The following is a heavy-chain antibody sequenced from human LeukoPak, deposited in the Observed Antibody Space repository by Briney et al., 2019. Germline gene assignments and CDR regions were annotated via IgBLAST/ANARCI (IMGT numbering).Heavy chain of an antibody. Sequence: GGSLRLSCAASGFTFSDYYMSWIRQAPGKGLEWVSYISSSGSTIYYADSVKGRFTISRDNAKNSLYLQMNSLRAEDTAVYYCARDEYNWNVDAFDIWGQGTVVTVSS. J-gene: IGHJ3*02. CDR2: ISSSGSTI. CDR1: GFTFSDYY. CDR3: ARDEYNWNVDAFDI. D-gene: IGHD1-20*01. V-gene: IGHV3-11*04.